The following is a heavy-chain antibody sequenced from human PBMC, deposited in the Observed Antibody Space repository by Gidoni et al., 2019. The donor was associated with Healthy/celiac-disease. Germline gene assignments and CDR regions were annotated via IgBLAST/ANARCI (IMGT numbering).Heavy chain of an antibody. CDR2: IYPGDSDT. J-gene: IGHJ4*02. V-gene: IGHV5-51*01. CDR1: GYSFTRYW. Sequence: EVQLVRSGPEVKKRGAPLQISRKGSGYSFTRYWIGRVRQMPGKGLEWMGIIYPGDSDTRYSASFQGQVTISADKSISTAYLQWSSQKASDTDMYYCARVAAAAGRHHLGYWGQGTLVTVSS. D-gene: IGHD6-13*01. CDR3: ARVAAAAGRHHLGY.